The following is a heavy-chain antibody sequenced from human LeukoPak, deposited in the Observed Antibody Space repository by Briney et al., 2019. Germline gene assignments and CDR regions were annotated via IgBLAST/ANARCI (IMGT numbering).Heavy chain of an antibody. CDR2: IYQSGTT. V-gene: IGHV4-59*08. J-gene: IGHJ4*02. Sequence: SETLSLTCTVSGGSLSNYYWSWIPQSPGKGLTWIGYIYQSGTTNYNPSLKSRVTISVDTSKNQLFLRLRSVTAADTAIYYCARHGVGYNSLGYWGQGTLVTVSS. D-gene: IGHD5-24*01. CDR3: ARHGVGYNSLGY. CDR1: GGSLSNYY.